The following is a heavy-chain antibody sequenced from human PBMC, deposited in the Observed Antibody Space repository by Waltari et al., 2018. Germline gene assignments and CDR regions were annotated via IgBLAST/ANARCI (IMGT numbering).Heavy chain of an antibody. Sequence: QVQLVESGGGVVQPGRAMRLCCAASGFSFSGYGLHWVRQAPGKGLEWVAVIWSDGNYRNYADSVRGRFTISRDNSKNTLYLQLNSLRVEDTAVYYCARDFYYGSGSYWDYWGQGTLVTVSS. CDR1: GFSFSGYG. D-gene: IGHD3-10*01. J-gene: IGHJ4*02. CDR3: ARDFYYGSGSYWDY. V-gene: IGHV3-33*01. CDR2: IWSDGNYR.